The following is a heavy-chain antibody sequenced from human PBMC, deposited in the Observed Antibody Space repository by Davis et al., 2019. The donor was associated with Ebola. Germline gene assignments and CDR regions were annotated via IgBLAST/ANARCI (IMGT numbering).Heavy chain of an antibody. CDR2: IDPSDSYT. J-gene: IGHJ4*02. D-gene: IGHD3-10*01. CDR1: GYSFTSYW. Sequence: GGSLRLSCKGSGYSFTSYWISWVRQMPGKGLEWMGRIDPSDSYTNYSPSFQGHVTISADKSITTAYLQWSSLKASDTATYYCARQESLYGWIDHWGQGTLVTVSS. CDR3: ARQESLYGWIDH. V-gene: IGHV5-10-1*01.